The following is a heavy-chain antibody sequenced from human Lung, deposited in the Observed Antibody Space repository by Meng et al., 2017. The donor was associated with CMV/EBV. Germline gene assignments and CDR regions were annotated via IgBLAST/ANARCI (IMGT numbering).Heavy chain of an antibody. D-gene: IGHD2-2*01. CDR3: AREQYCSNTNCFNWFDS. J-gene: IGHJ5*01. CDR1: GEYSRYS. Sequence: GEYSRYSVSWVRQAPGQGLEWMGRIIPVRGITNYAQKFQGRVTITADRSTSTFYMELSSLRSEDTAMYYCAREQYCSNTNCFNWFDSWAQGTLVTVSS. CDR2: IIPVRGIT. V-gene: IGHV1-69*04.